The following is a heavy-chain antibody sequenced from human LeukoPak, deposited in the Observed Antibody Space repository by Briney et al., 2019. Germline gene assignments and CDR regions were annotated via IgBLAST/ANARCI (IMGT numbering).Heavy chain of an antibody. J-gene: IGHJ4*02. CDR3: AKGVGSESDLFDY. D-gene: IGHD6-19*01. V-gene: IGHV3-30*18. Sequence: GGSLRLSCAASGFTFSSYGMHWVRQAPGKGLEWVAVISYDGSNKYYADSVKGRFTISRDNSKNTLYLQMNSLRAEDTAVYYCAKGVGSESDLFDYWGQGTLVTVSS. CDR2: ISYDGSNK. CDR1: GFTFSSYG.